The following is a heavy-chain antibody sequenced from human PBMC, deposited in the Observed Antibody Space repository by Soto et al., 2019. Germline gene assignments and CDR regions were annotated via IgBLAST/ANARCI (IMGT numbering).Heavy chain of an antibody. J-gene: IGHJ6*02. D-gene: IGHD3-10*01. CDR3: ARKGATLWSGDSAASYYGMDV. CDR1: GYTFTSYG. V-gene: IGHV1-18*01. CDR2: ISAYNGNT. Sequence: QVQLVQSGAEVKKPGASVKVSCKASGYTFTSYGISWVRQAPGQGLEWMGWISAYNGNTNYAQKLQGRVTMTTDTATSTAYMELRSLRSDDTAVYYCARKGATLWSGDSAASYYGMDVWGQGTTVTVSS.